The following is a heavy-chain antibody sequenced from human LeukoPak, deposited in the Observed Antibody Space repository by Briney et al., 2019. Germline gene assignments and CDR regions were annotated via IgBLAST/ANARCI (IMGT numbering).Heavy chain of an antibody. Sequence: ASVKVSCKASGYTFTGYYMHWVRQAPGQGLEWMGRINPNSGGTNYAQKFQGRVTMTRDTSINTAYMDLSRLRSDDTAVYYCARDVHGDYGSGWFDPWGQGTLVSVSS. CDR3: ARDVHGDYGSGWFDP. V-gene: IGHV1-2*06. CDR1: GYTFTGYY. CDR2: INPNSGGT. J-gene: IGHJ5*02. D-gene: IGHD4-17*01.